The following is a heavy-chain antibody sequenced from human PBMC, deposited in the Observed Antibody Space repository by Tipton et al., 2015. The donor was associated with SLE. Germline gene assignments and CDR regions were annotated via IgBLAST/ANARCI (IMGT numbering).Heavy chain of an antibody. CDR3: ARAFWVDKDLGVVSRLRSFDV. CDR1: GGSISNYY. D-gene: IGHD3-16*01. Sequence: TLSLTCSVSGGSISNYYWSWIRQPPGKGLEWIGYINYSGITNYNFSLKSRVTISVDTSKSQFSLKLSSVTAADTAVYYCARAFWVDKDLGVVSRLRSFDVWGQGTMITVSS. CDR2: INYSGIT. J-gene: IGHJ3*01. V-gene: IGHV4-59*01.